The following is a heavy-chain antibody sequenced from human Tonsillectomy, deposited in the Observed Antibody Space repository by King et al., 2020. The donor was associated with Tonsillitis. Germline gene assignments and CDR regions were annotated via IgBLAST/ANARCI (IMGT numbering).Heavy chain of an antibody. CDR1: GFTFNNYA. V-gene: IGHV3-23*04. D-gene: IGHD1-1*01. CDR2: ISGSGGNT. Sequence: VQLVESGGGLVQPGGSLRLSCVASGFTFNNYAMTWVRQAPGRGLEWVATISGSGGNTYYTDSMKGRFTISRDNTKNTLYLQMNSLRAEDTAVYYCAKSEDDWNDFYYGMDVWGQGTTVTVSS. CDR3: AKSEDDWNDFYYGMDV. J-gene: IGHJ6*02.